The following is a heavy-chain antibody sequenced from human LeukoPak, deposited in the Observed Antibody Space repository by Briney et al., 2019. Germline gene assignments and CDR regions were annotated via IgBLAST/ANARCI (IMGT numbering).Heavy chain of an antibody. CDR1: GFTFSSYA. Sequence: GGPLRLSCAASGFTFSSYAMHWVRRAPGKGLEWVAVTSYDGSNKYYADFVKGRFTISRDNSKNMLYLQMSSLRAEDTAVYYCARGPGTVYYFDYWGQGTLVTVSS. D-gene: IGHD1-1*01. CDR2: TSYDGSNK. J-gene: IGHJ4*02. CDR3: ARGPGTVYYFDY. V-gene: IGHV3-30-3*01.